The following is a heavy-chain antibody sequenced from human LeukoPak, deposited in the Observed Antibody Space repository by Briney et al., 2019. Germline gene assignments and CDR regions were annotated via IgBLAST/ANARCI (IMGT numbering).Heavy chain of an antibody. CDR3: ARGDYYDTNGYPCVDY. Sequence: SQTLSLTCTVSDGSISSGDYYWRWIRQPPGKGLEWIGYIYYSGSTYYNPSLKSRVTISVDTSKNQFSLKLSSVTAADTAVYYCARGDYYDTNGYPCVDYWGQGTLVTVSS. J-gene: IGHJ4*02. CDR2: IYYSGST. D-gene: IGHD3-22*01. CDR1: DGSISSGDYY. V-gene: IGHV4-30-4*01.